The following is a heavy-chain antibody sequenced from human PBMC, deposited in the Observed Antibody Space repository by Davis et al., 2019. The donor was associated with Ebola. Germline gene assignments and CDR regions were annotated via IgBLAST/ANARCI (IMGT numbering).Heavy chain of an antibody. Sequence: PGGSLRLSCAASGFTFSSYEMSWVRQAPGKGLEWVSYISSSGSTIYYADSVKGRFTISRDNAKNSLFLQMNSLRAEDTAVYYCARDPRYCSGGSCYKGVYYYYGMDVWGQGTTVTVSS. D-gene: IGHD2-15*01. CDR3: ARDPRYCSGGSCYKGVYYYYGMDV. CDR2: ISSSGSTI. CDR1: GFTFSSYE. J-gene: IGHJ6*02. V-gene: IGHV3-48*03.